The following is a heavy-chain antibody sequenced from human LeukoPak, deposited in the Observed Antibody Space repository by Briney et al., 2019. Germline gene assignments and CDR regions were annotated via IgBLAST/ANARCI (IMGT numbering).Heavy chain of an antibody. CDR3: ARHSSYYCGSTSCPLSGFDP. CDR2: IYYSGST. CDR1: GGSISSYY. J-gene: IGHJ5*02. Sequence: SETLSLTCTVSGGSISSYYWSWIRQPPGKGLEWIGYIYYSGSTNYNPSLKSRVTISVDTSKNQFSLKLSSVTAADTAVYYCARHSSYYCGSTSCPLSGFDPWGQGTLVTVSS. V-gene: IGHV4-59*08. D-gene: IGHD2-2*01.